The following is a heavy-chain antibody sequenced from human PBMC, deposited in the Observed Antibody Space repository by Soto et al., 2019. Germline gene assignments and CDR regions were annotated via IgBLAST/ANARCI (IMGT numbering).Heavy chain of an antibody. V-gene: IGHV3-7*04. Sequence: EVQLVESGGGLVQPGGSLRLSCAASGFTFSGYWMTWVRQAPGKGLEGVANISPDGSEEHYVDSVKGRFTISRDNAKNSVYLQMNSLRGEDTALYYCTRDLNHDTGPWGQGTQVTVSS. CDR3: TRDLNHDTGP. J-gene: IGHJ5*02. CDR2: ISPDGSEE. CDR1: GFTFSGYW. D-gene: IGHD2-8*02.